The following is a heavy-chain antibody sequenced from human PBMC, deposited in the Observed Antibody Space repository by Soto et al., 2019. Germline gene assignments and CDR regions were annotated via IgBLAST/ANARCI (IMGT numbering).Heavy chain of an antibody. J-gene: IGHJ3*02. Sequence: GASVKVSCKASGGTFSSYAISWVRQAPGQGLEWMGGIIPIFGTANYAQKFQGRVTITADESTSTAYMELSSLRSEDTAVYYCARDTYYYDSSGYSDAFDIWGQGTM. V-gene: IGHV1-69*13. CDR2: IIPIFGTA. CDR1: GGTFSSYA. D-gene: IGHD3-22*01. CDR3: ARDTYYYDSSGYSDAFDI.